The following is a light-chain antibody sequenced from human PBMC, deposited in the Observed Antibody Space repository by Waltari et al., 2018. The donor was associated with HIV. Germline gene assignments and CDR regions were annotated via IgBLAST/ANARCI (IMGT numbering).Light chain of an antibody. CDR3: QVWDGRGDPVI. J-gene: IGLJ2*01. V-gene: IGLV3-21*02. CDR2: GER. CDR1: NIAATKS. Sequence: SYVLTQPPSVSVAPGQTARITSGGNNIAATKSGHWDRLKRGQAPGVYIYGERDRPSGIPDRCSGSSSGDQVTLTISRAEAGDEADYYCQVWDGRGDPVIFGGGTKLAVV.